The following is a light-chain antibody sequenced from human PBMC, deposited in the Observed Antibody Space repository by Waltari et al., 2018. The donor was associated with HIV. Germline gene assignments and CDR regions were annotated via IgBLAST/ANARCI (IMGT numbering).Light chain of an antibody. Sequence: QSVLTQPPSVSATPGQKVTISCSGSSSNIGYNYVSWYQQLPGTAPKLLIYDNNKRPSGIPDRFSGSKSGTSATLGITGLQTGDEAYYYCATWDSGLSAVVFGGGTKLTVL. V-gene: IGLV1-51*01. CDR1: SSNIGYNY. J-gene: IGLJ2*01. CDR3: ATWDSGLSAVV. CDR2: DNN.